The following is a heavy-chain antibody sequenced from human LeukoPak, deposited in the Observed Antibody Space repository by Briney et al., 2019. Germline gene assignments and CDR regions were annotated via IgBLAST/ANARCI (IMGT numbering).Heavy chain of an antibody. CDR2: ISSSGSTI. D-gene: IGHD3-22*01. J-gene: IGHJ4*02. CDR1: GFTFSNTY. Sequence: GGSLRLSCAASGFTFSNTYMSWVRQAPGKGLEWVSYISSSGSTIYYADSVKGRFTISRDNAKNSLYLQMNTLRAEDTAVYYCARSDYYDSSRYYYGYWGQGTLVTVSS. CDR3: ARSDYYDSSRYYYGY. V-gene: IGHV3-11*04.